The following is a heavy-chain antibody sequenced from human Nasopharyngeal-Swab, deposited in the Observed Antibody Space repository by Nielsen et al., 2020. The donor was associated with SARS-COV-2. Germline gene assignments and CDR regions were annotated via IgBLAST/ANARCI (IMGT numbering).Heavy chain of an antibody. Sequence: SETLSLTCTVSGGSMRGDYWSWIRQPPGKALEWIGYIYHSGNTNYNPSLKSRVTMSIDTAKNQFSLKLNSVTAADTAVYYCAARGRLADTAPAGTSWFDPWGQGTLVTVSS. CDR3: AARGRLADTAPAGTSWFDP. D-gene: IGHD6-13*01. CDR2: IYHSGNT. CDR1: GGSMRGDY. V-gene: IGHV4-59*13. J-gene: IGHJ5*02.